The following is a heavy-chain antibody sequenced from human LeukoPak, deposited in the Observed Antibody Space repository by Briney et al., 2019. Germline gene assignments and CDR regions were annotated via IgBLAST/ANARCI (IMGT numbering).Heavy chain of an antibody. CDR2: MYHSGST. V-gene: IGHV4-38-2*02. CDR3: AKSSYSIFDY. CDR1: GYSISTGYY. J-gene: IGHJ4*02. Sequence: SETLSLTCTVSGYSISTGYYWGWIRQPPGKGLEWIASMYHSGSTYYNPSLKSRVTISVDTSKNQFSLKLSSVTAADTAVYYCAKSSYSIFDYWGQGTLVTVSS. D-gene: IGHD5-18*01.